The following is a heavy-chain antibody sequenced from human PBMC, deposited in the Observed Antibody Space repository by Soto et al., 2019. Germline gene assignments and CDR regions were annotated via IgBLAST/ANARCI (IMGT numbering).Heavy chain of an antibody. CDR1: GGSISSYY. J-gene: IGHJ4*02. D-gene: IGHD6-19*01. V-gene: IGHV4-59*08. CDR3: ARQVGGWAPEYFDY. Sequence: SETLSLTCTVSGGSISSYYWNWIRPPPGKGLEWIGYIYYSGSTNYNPSLKSRVTISVDTSKNQFSLKLSSVTAADTAVYYFARQVGGWAPEYFDYWGQGTLVTVSS. CDR2: IYYSGST.